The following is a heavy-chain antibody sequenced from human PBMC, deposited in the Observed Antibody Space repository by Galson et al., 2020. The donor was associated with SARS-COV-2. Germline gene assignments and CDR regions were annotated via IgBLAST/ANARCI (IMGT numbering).Heavy chain of an antibody. CDR2: IYYSANT. CDR1: GGSIINSHYY. Sequence: ETSETLSLTCTVSGGSIINSHYYWGWILQPPGKGLEWIASIYYSANTYYKPSLQSRLTISVDTSKNQFSLKLTSVTAADTAVYYCARHGGASFDYWGQGTLLTVSS. D-gene: IGHD2-15*01. J-gene: IGHJ4*02. CDR3: ARHGGASFDY. V-gene: IGHV4-39*01.